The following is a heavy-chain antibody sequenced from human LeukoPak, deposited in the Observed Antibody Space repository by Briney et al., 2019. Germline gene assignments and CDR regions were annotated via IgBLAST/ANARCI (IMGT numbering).Heavy chain of an antibody. J-gene: IGHJ4*02. V-gene: IGHV5-51*01. Sequence: GESLKISCKGSGYNFTTYFIGWVRQMPGKGLEWVGVINPGDSDTRYSPSFQGQVTISADKSISTAYLQWSSLKASDTAMYYCARGPFDWLSFYFDYWGQGTLVTVSS. CDR2: INPGDSDT. CDR3: ARGPFDWLSFYFDY. CDR1: GYNFTTYF. D-gene: IGHD3-9*01.